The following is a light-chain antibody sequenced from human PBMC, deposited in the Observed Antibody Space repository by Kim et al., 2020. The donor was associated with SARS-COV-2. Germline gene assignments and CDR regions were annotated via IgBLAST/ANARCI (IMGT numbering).Light chain of an antibody. V-gene: IGKV1-33*01. CDR1: QDISNY. CDR2: DAS. CDR3: QLNHNLPIT. Sequence: EIQFTQSPPSLSASTGDRVTITCQASQDISNYLNWYQQRPGLAPKVLIFDASSLQPGVPSRFSGGGSGTNFTFSISSLQPEDIATYDCQLNHNLPITFGQGTRRGIK. J-gene: IGKJ5*01.